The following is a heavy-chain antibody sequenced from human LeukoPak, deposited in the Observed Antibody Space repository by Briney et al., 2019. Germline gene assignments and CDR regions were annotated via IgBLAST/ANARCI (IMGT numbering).Heavy chain of an antibody. CDR2: INTNTGNP. CDR1: GYTFTSYA. Sequence: ASVTVSCKASGYTFTSYAMNWVRQAPGQGLEWMGWINTNTGNPTYAQGFTGRFVFSLDTSVSTAYLQICSLKAEDTAVYYCARASGVQHRASAAAGHNWFDPWGQGTLVTVSS. J-gene: IGHJ5*02. D-gene: IGHD6-13*01. CDR3: ARASGVQHRASAAAGHNWFDP. V-gene: IGHV7-4-1*01.